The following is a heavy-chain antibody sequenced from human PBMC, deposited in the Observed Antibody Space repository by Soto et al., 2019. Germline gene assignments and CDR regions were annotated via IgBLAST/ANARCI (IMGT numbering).Heavy chain of an antibody. CDR1: GDSISSYN. Sequence: QVQLQESGPGLLKPSETLSLTCTVSGDSISSYNWCGIRQPPGKELEWIGYIYYRRSTNYNPALKSRVTRSADTYKHQLALKLRSVTAADMAVYYYSSGAIAAQAFDPWGQGTLVPVS. CDR3: SSGAIAAQAFDP. V-gene: IGHV4-59*13. CDR2: IYYRRST. J-gene: IGHJ5*02. D-gene: IGHD6-13*01.